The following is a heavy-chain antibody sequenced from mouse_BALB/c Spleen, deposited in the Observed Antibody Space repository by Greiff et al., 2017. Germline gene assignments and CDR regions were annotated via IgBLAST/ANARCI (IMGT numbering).Heavy chain of an antibody. Sequence: EVQLVESGGGLVQPKGSLKLSCAASGFTFNTYAMNWVRQAPGKGLEWVARIRSKSNNYATYYADSVKDRFTISRDDSQSMLYLQMNNLKTEDTAMYYCVRHGNGKPAMDYWGQGTSVTVSS. CDR3: VRHGNGKPAMDY. CDR2: IRSKSNNYAT. CDR1: GFTFNTYA. D-gene: IGHD2-1*01. J-gene: IGHJ4*01. V-gene: IGHV10-1*02.